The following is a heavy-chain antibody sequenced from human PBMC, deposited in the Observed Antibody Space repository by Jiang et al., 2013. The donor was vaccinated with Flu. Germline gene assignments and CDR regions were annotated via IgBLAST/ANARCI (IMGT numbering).Heavy chain of an antibody. V-gene: IGHV3-23*01. CDR3: ASLSPPRYYYGMDV. J-gene: IGHJ6*04. CDR2: ISGSGGST. Sequence: ISGSGGSTYYADSVKGRFTISRDNSKNTLYLQMNSLRADDTAVYYCASLSPPRYYYGMDVWGKGTTVTVSS.